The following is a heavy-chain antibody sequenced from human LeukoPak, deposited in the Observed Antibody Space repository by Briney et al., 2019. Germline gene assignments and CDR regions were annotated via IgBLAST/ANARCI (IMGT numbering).Heavy chain of an antibody. CDR3: ARGPNYDFWSGPYYYYGMDV. CDR1: GGSISSGDCY. J-gene: IGHJ6*02. Sequence: SETLSLTCTVSGGSISSGDCYWSWIRQPPGKGLEWIGYIYYSGSTYYNPSLKSRVTISVDTSKNQFSLKLSSVTAADTAVYYCARGPNYDFWSGPYYYYGMDVWGQGTTVTVSS. D-gene: IGHD3-3*01. V-gene: IGHV4-30-4*01. CDR2: IYYSGST.